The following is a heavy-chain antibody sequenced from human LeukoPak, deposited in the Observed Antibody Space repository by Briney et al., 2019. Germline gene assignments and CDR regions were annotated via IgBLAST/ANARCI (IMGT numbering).Heavy chain of an antibody. V-gene: IGHV4-59*01. Sequence: PSETQSLTCTVSGGSISSFYWSWIRQPPGKGLEWIGYIYYSGSTNYNPSLKSRVTISVDTSKNQFSLKLSSVTAADTAVYYCARHGTSGTNLNWFDPWGQGTLVTVSS. CDR1: GGSISSFY. CDR3: ARHGTSGTNLNWFDP. D-gene: IGHD1-1*01. CDR2: IYYSGST. J-gene: IGHJ5*02.